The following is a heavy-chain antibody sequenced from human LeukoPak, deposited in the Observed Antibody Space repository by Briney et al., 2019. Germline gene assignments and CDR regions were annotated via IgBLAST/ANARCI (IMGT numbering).Heavy chain of an antibody. CDR2: INHSGST. V-gene: IGHV4-34*01. CDR3: ASSGWYDPFDY. D-gene: IGHD6-19*01. Sequence: SETLSLTCAVYGGSFSGYYWSWIRQPPGKGLEWIGEINHSGSTDYNPSLKSRVTISVDTSKNQFSLKLSSVTAADTAVYYCASSGWYDPFDYWGQGTLVTVSS. J-gene: IGHJ4*02. CDR1: GGSFSGYY.